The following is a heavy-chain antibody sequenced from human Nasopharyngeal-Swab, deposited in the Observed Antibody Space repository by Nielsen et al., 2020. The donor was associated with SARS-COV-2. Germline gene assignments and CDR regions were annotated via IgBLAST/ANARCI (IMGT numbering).Heavy chain of an antibody. CDR2: ISSSSSTK. V-gene: IGHV3-11*04. Sequence: WIRQPPGKGLEWVSYISSSSSTKYYADSVKGRFTISRDNAKNSLYLQMNSLRAEDTAVYYCARDGLVGATTGFDIWGQGTMVTVSS. CDR3: ARDGLVGATTGFDI. D-gene: IGHD1-26*01. J-gene: IGHJ3*02.